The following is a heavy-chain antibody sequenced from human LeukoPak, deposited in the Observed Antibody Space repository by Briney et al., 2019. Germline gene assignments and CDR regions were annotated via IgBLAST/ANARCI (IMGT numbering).Heavy chain of an antibody. V-gene: IGHV3-53*01. J-gene: IGHJ4*02. D-gene: IGHD3-10*01. CDR1: DFTVSDNY. Sequence: GGSLRLSCATSDFTVSDNYMSWVRQGQGKGLEWVSVISDGGVTYYADSVKGRFTISRDDSNDTLYLQMNSLRPEDTAVYYCGGSGSYYTPSYYWGQGTLVTVSS. CDR3: GGSGSYYTPSYY. CDR2: ISDGGVT.